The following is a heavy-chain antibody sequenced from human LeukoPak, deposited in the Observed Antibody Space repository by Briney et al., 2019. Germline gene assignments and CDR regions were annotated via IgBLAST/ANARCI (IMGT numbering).Heavy chain of an antibody. V-gene: IGHV5-51*01. CDR3: ARLLGYCSSTSCYYYYGMDV. CDR2: IYPGDSDT. CDR1: GYSFTSYW. Sequence: GESLKISCKGPGYSFTSYWIGWVRQMPGKGLEWMGIIYPGDSDTRYSPSFQGQVTISADKSISTAYLQWSSLKASDTAMYYCARLLGYCSSTSCYYYYGMDVWGQGTTVTVSS. D-gene: IGHD2-2*01. J-gene: IGHJ6*02.